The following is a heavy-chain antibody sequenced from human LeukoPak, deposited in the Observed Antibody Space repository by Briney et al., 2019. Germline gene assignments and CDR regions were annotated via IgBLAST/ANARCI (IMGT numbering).Heavy chain of an antibody. Sequence: GETLRLSCAASGFTFSSHGMNWVRQAPGKGLEWVSGISGSGGNTYYADSVKGQFTISRDNSKNTLYLQMNSLRAEDTAVYYCAKDDNYIRFLSWGQGTLVTVSS. CDR3: AKDDNYIRFLS. J-gene: IGHJ5*02. V-gene: IGHV3-23*01. D-gene: IGHD3-16*01. CDR2: ISGSGGNT. CDR1: GFTFSSHG.